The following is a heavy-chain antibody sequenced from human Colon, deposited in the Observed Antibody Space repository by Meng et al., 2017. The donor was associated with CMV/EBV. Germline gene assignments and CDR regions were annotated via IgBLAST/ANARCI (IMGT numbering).Heavy chain of an antibody. CDR2: IGSSGTIA. CDR3: ARDVFRGEAFDV. V-gene: IGHV3-23*01. D-gene: IGHD3-3*01. Sequence: GGSLRLSCVGSGFTFSSYAMSWVRQAPGKGLEWVSVIGSSGTIARYADSVKGRFAISRDNSTNTVYLQMNSLRGEDTALYYCARDVFRGEAFDVWGQGTMVTVSS. J-gene: IGHJ3*01. CDR1: GFTFSSYA.